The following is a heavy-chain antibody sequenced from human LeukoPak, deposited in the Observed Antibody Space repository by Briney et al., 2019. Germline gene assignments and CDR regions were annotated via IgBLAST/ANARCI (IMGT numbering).Heavy chain of an antibody. CDR1: GGSISSYY. D-gene: IGHD3-22*01. V-gene: IGHV4-59*08. CDR3: ASTRLNYYDSSGYYPYYYGMDV. CDR2: IYYSGST. Sequence: SETLSLTCTVSGGSISSYYWSWIRQPPGKGLEWIGYIYYSGSTNYNPSLKSRVTISVATSKNQFSLKLSSVTAADTAVYYCASTRLNYYDSSGYYPYYYGMDVWGQGTTVTVSS. J-gene: IGHJ6*02.